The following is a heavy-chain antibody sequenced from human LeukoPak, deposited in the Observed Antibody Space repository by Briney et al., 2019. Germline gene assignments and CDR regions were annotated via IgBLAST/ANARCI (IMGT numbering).Heavy chain of an antibody. CDR3: AKGGDYSKSPLAS. V-gene: IGHV3-23*01. CDR2: ISSSGGDT. CDR1: GFTFSSHA. J-gene: IGHJ4*02. D-gene: IGHD6-13*01. Sequence: TGGSLRLSCAASGFTFSSHAMSWVRQAPGKGLEWVSSISSSGGDTYYADSVKGRFTISRDNSKNTLYLQMNSLRAEGTAVYYCAKGGDYSKSPLASWGQGTLVTVSS.